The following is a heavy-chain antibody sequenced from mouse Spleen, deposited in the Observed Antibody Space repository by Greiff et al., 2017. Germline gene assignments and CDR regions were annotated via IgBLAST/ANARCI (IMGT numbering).Heavy chain of an antibody. V-gene: IGHV7-3*01. Sequence: EVQRVESGGGLVQPGGSLSLSCAASGFTFTDYYMSWVRQPPGKALEWLGFIRNKANGYTTEYSASVKGRFTISRDNSQSILYLQMNALRAEDSATYYCARFYYRYDEGVFAYWGQGTLVTVSA. CDR2: IRNKANGYTT. CDR3: ARFYYRYDEGVFAY. J-gene: IGHJ3*01. D-gene: IGHD2-14*01. CDR1: GFTFTDYY.